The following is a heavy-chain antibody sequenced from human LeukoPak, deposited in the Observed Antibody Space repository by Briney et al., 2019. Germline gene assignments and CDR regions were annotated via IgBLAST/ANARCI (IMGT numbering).Heavy chain of an antibody. Sequence: PGGSLRLSCAASGFIFSNYWMSWVRQAPGKGLGWVANIKQDGTEKYYVDSVKGRFTISRDNAKNSLYLQMDSLRAEDTAVYYCARGRVVVVPSVRWDYWGQGALVTVSS. V-gene: IGHV3-7*01. CDR3: ARGRVVVVPSVRWDY. CDR1: GFIFSNYW. J-gene: IGHJ4*02. CDR2: IKQDGTEK. D-gene: IGHD2-2*01.